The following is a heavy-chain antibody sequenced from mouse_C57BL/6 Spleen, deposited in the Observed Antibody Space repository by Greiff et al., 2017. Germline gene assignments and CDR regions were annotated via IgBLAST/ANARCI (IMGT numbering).Heavy chain of an antibody. V-gene: IGHV1-82*01. CDR3: ARRTAQATFYAMDY. CDR2: IYPGDGDT. CDR1: GYAFSSSW. D-gene: IGHD3-2*02. Sequence: QVQLQQSGPELVKPGASVKISCKASGYAFSSSWMNWVKQRPGKGLEWIGRIYPGDGDTNYNGKFKGKATLTADKSYSTAYMQLSSLTSEDSAVYFCARRTAQATFYAMDYWGQGTSVTVSS. J-gene: IGHJ4*01.